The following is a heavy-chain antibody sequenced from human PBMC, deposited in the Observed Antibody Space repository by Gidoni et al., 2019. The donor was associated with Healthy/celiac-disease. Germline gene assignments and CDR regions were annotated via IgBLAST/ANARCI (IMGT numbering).Heavy chain of an antibody. CDR1: GFTVRSNY. V-gene: IGHV3-66*02. CDR2: IYSGGST. Sequence: EVRLVECGGGVVQPGGSLRLSCADSGFTVRSNYMSWVRQAPGQGLEWVSVIYSGGSTYYADSVKGRFTISRDNSKNTLYLQMNSLRAEDTAVYYCARDRYDTGFDPWGQGTLVTVS. D-gene: IGHD3-22*01. CDR3: ARDRYDTGFDP. J-gene: IGHJ5*02.